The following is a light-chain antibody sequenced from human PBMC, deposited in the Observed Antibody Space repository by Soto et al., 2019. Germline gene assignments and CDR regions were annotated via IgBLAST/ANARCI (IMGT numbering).Light chain of an antibody. Sequence: VLTQSPATLSLSPGERATLSCRASQSVSSYLAWFQQKPGQAPRLLIYDASNSATGIPARFSGSGSGTDFTLTSSSLEPEDFAVYYCQQRSNFITFGQGTRLEIK. J-gene: IGKJ5*01. V-gene: IGKV3-11*01. CDR1: QSVSSY. CDR2: DAS. CDR3: QQRSNFIT.